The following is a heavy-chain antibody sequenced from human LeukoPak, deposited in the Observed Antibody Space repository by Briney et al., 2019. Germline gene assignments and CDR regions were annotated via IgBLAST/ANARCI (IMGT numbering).Heavy chain of an antibody. Sequence: PGGSLRLSCAASGFTFSNYGIHWVRQAPGKGLEWVAVILSDGINKYYVDSVKGRFTISRDNSKNTLYLQMNSLRADDTAVYYCARSTYSSSSYYFDYWGQGSLVTVSS. CDR1: GFTFSNYG. CDR2: ILSDGINK. V-gene: IGHV3-33*01. J-gene: IGHJ4*02. CDR3: ARSTYSSSSYYFDY. D-gene: IGHD6-13*01.